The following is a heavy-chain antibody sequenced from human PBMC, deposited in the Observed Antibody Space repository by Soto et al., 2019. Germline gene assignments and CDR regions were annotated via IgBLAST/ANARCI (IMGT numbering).Heavy chain of an antibody. Sequence: GGSLRLSCAASGFTFSSYSMNWVRQAPGKGLEWVSGVSASGLNTDYADPVKGRFYISRDNSKNTVSLHMNSLRAEDTALYYCAKDRTRRNSGYFFDYWGKRTPGTVS. V-gene: IGHV3-23*01. J-gene: IGHJ4*02. CDR2: VSASGLNT. CDR1: GFTFSSYS. CDR3: AKDRTRRNSGYFFDY. D-gene: IGHD1-7*01.